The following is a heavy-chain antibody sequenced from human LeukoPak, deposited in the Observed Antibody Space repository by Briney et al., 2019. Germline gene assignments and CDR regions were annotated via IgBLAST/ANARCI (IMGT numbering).Heavy chain of an antibody. V-gene: IGHV4-39*01. CDR2: IYYSGST. D-gene: IGHD3/OR15-3a*01. J-gene: IGHJ4*02. CDR1: GGSISSSSYY. CDR3: ARREAGTGFDY. Sequence: SETLSLTYTVSGGSISSSSYYWGWIRQPPGKGLEWIGSIYYSGSTYYNPSLKSRVTISVDTSKNQFSLKLSSVTAADTAVYYCARREAGTGFDYWGQGTLVTVSS.